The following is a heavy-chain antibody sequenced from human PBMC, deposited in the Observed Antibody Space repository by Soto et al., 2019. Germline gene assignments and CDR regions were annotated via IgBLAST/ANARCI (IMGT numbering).Heavy chain of an antibody. Sequence: QVQLVESGGGVVQPGRSLRLSCAASGFTFSSYGMHWVRQAPGKGLEWVAVISYDGSNKYYADSVKGRFTISRDNSKNTRYLQMSSLRAEDRAVYYCAKGPAIVLVPAAMNYYYGMDVWGQGTTVTVSS. J-gene: IGHJ6*02. CDR2: ISYDGSNK. V-gene: IGHV3-30*18. CDR1: GFTFSSYG. D-gene: IGHD2-2*01. CDR3: AKGPAIVLVPAAMNYYYGMDV.